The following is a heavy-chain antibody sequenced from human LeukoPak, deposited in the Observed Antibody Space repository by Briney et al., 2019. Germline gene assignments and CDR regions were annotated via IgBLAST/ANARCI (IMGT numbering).Heavy chain of an antibody. D-gene: IGHD4-23*01. CDR1: GGTFSSYA. Sequence: ASVKVSCKASGGTFSSYAISWVRQAPGQGLEWMGRIIPILGIANYAQKFQGRVTITADKSTSTAYMELSSLRSEDTAVYYCARETTVVTFHYWGQGTLVTVSS. J-gene: IGHJ4*02. CDR3: ARETTVVTFHY. V-gene: IGHV1-69*04. CDR2: IIPILGIA.